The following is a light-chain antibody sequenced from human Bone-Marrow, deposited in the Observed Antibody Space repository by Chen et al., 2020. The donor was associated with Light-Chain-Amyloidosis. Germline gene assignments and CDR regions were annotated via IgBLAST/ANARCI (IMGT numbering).Light chain of an antibody. V-gene: IGLV3-21*02. CDR3: QVWDRSSDRPV. Sequence: SYVLTQPPSVAVAPGQTATIACGGNNIVSTSVHWYQQTPGQAPLLVVYDASDRPSGIPERLSGSNSGNTATLTISRVEAGDEADYYCQVWDRSSDRPVFGGGTKLTVL. J-gene: IGLJ3*02. CDR2: DAS. CDR1: NIVSTS.